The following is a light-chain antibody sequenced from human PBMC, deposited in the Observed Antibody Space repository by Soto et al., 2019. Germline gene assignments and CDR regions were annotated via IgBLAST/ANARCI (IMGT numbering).Light chain of an antibody. J-gene: IGKJ2*01. CDR3: QQTSAFPRT. CDR1: RDISNS. V-gene: IGKV1-12*01. Sequence: DIQMTQSPSSVSASVGDRLTITCRASRDISNSLAWYQQTPGKAPKLLLRGASSLHRGVPSRFSGGGEGTAFTLTISSLQPEDFETYYCQQTSAFPRTFGQGTKVDVK. CDR2: GAS.